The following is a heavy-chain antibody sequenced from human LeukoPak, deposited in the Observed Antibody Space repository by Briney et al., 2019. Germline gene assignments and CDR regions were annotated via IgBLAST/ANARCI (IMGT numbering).Heavy chain of an antibody. CDR2: VSGSGGTT. D-gene: IGHD1-26*01. CDR3: AKEGAYAALNA. V-gene: IGHV3-23*01. J-gene: IGHJ5*02. Sequence: GGSLRLSCAASVCIFSSDSMNWVRQAPGKGLDWVSGVSGSGGTTVYADSVKGRFTISRDNSKNTLYLQMNSLRAEDTAVYYCAKEGAYAALNAWGQGTLVSVSS. CDR1: VCIFSSDS.